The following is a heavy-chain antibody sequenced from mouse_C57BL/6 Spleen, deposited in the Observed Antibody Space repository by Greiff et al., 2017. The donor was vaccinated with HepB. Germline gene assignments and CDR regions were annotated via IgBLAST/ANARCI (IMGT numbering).Heavy chain of an antibody. CDR3: ARWYYGSSYRYFDV. D-gene: IGHD1-1*01. CDR2: IYIGNGYT. Sequence: VQLQQSGAELVRPGSSVKMSCKTSGYTFTSYGINWVKQRPGQGLEWIGYIYIGNGYTEYNKKFKGKATLTSDTSSSTAYMQLSSLTSEDSAIYFCARWYYGSSYRYFDVWGTGTTVTVSS. CDR1: GYTFTSYG. V-gene: IGHV1-58*01. J-gene: IGHJ1*03.